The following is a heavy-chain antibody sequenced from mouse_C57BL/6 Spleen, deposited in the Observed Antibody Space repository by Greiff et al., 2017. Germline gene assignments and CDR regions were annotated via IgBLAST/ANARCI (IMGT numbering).Heavy chain of an antibody. CDR2: ISYDGSN. V-gene: IGHV3-6*01. Sequence: EVKLQESGPGLVKPSQSLSLTCSVTGYSITSGYYWNWIRQFPGNKLEWMGYISYDGSNNYNPSLKNRISITRDTSKNQFFLKLNSVTTEDTATYCCARVANWYFDVWGTGTTVTVSS. D-gene: IGHD1-1*01. CDR1: GYSITSGYY. CDR3: ARVANWYFDV. J-gene: IGHJ1*03.